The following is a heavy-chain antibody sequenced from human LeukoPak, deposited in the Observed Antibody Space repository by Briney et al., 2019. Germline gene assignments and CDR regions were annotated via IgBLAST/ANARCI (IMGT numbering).Heavy chain of an antibody. CDR3: AKDASPQGSSSPDY. Sequence: GVSLRLSCAASGFTFSSYAMSWVRQAPGKGLEWVSAISGSGGSTYYADSVKGRFTISRDNSKNTLYLQMNSLRAEDTAVYYCAKDASPQGSSSPDYWGQGTLVTVSS. V-gene: IGHV3-23*01. CDR2: ISGSGGST. CDR1: GFTFSSYA. D-gene: IGHD6-6*01. J-gene: IGHJ4*02.